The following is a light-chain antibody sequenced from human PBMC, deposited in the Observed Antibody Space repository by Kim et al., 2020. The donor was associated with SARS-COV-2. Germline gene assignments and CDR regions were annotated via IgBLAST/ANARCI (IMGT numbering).Light chain of an antibody. J-gene: IGKJ5*01. CDR3: QQYDSSPFT. V-gene: IGKV3-20*01. CDR1: RSVSSCY. CDR2: GTS. Sequence: YPGERATLSCRASRSVSSCYLAWYQQRPGQAPRLLIYGTSSRATGIPDRFSGSGSGTDFTLTISRLEPEDFAVYYCQQYDSSPFTFGQGTRLEIK.